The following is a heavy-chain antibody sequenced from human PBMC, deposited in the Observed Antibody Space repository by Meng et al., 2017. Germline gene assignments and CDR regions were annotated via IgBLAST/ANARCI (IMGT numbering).Heavy chain of an antibody. D-gene: IGHD6-19*01. CDR1: GFILDDYA. J-gene: IGHJ4*02. V-gene: IGHV3-9*01. CDR2: ISWNSGSI. Sequence: SCAAPGFILDDYAMHRVRHAPEKGLEWGSGISWNSGSIGYADSVTGRFTISRDNAKNSPYLQMSSLRAEDTALYCCTKDGDSSGWPRSSDYWGQGTLVTVSS. CDR3: TKDGDSSGWPRSSDY.